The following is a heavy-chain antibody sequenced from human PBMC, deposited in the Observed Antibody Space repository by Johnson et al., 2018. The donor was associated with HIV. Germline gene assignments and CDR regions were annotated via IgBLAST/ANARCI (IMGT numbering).Heavy chain of an antibody. V-gene: IGHV3-30*19. CDR1: GFTFSDHQ. Sequence: QVQLVESGGGLAKPGGSLRLSCAGSGFTFSDHQISWVRQAPGKGLEWVAGISYDGSDKYYPQYIQGRVTITRDNSKNTLYLEMNSLRAEDPAVYYCARDGDDGDEADDTKGAFDIWGQGTMVTVSS. CDR3: ARDGDDGDEADDTKGAFDI. D-gene: IGHD3-9*01. CDR2: ISYDGSDK. J-gene: IGHJ3*02.